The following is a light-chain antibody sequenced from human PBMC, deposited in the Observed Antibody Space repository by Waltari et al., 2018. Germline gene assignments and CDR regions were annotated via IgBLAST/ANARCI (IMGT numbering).Light chain of an antibody. CDR1: SSDVGGYDY. CDR3: SSYTSISACVL. CDR2: DVS. V-gene: IGLV2-14*03. J-gene: IGLJ3*02. Sequence: QSALTQPASVSGSPGQSITISCTGTSSDVGGYDYVSWYQQHPGNAPKLMIYDVSNRPSGVSNRFSGSKSGNTASLTISGLQAEDEADYYCSSYTSISACVLFGGGTKLTVL.